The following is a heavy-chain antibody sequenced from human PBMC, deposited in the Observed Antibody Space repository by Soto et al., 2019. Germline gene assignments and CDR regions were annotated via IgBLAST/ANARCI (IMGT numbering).Heavy chain of an antibody. CDR3: ARDPPLYSRPTKGSYYGMDV. V-gene: IGHV4-4*07. Sequence: NPSETLSLTCTVSGGSISSYYWSWIRQPAGKGLEWIGRIYTSGSTNHNPSLKSRVTMSVDTSKNQFSLKLSSVTAADTAVYYCARDPPLYSRPTKGSYYGMDVWGQGTTVTVSS. D-gene: IGHD5-18*01. CDR2: IYTSGST. J-gene: IGHJ6*02. CDR1: GGSISSYY.